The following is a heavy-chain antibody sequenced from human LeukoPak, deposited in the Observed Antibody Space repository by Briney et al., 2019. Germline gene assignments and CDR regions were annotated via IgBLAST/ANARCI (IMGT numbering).Heavy chain of an antibody. J-gene: IGHJ4*02. CDR1: GYTFTGYH. V-gene: IGHV1-18*04. Sequence: ASVKVSCKASGYTFTGYHMHWVRQAPGQGLEWMGWISAYNGKTNFGQNFQGRVSMTTDTSTSTAYMELRSLRSDDTAVYYCARDIRHYGSGADFDYWGQGTLVTVSS. CDR3: ARDIRHYGSGADFDY. D-gene: IGHD3-10*01. CDR2: ISAYNGKT.